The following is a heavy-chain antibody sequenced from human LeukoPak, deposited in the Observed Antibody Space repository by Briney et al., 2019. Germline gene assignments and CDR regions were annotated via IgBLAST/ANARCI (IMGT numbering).Heavy chain of an antibody. J-gene: IGHJ4*02. D-gene: IGHD6-13*01. CDR1: GYTFTSYG. V-gene: IGHV1-18*01. CDR3: AREGPYSSSSIDY. CDR2: ISAYNGNT. Sequence: ASVKVSCKASGYTFTSYGISWVRQAPGQGLEWMGWISAYNGNTNYAQKLQGRVTMTTDTSTSTAYTELRSLRSDDTAVYYCAREGPYSSSSIDYWGQGTLVTVSS.